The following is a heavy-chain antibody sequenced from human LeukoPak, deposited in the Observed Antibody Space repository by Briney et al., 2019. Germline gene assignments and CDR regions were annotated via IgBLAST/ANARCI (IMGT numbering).Heavy chain of an antibody. J-gene: IGHJ3*02. D-gene: IGHD5-24*01. V-gene: IGHV4-39*01. CDR3: ARLPEGDGLAFDI. CDR1: GGSISSSSYY. CDR2: IYYSGST. Sequence: PSETLSLTCTVSGGSISSSSYYWGWIRQPPGKGLEWIGSIYYSGSTYYNPSLKSRVTISVDTSKNQFSLKLSSVTAADTAVYYCARLPEGDGLAFDIWGQGTMVTVSS.